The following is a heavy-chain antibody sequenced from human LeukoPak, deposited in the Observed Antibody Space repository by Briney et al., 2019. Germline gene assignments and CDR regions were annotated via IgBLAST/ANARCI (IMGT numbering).Heavy chain of an antibody. J-gene: IGHJ4*02. V-gene: IGHV3-33*01. Sequence: GRSLRLSCAASGFTFSSYGMHWVRQAPGKGLEWVAIIWYDGSNTYYVDSVRGRFTISRDNSKNTLYLQVNSPRAEDTATYYCARDLEIGSSSYYFDHWGQGTLVTVSS. D-gene: IGHD1-1*01. CDR2: IWYDGSNT. CDR3: ARDLEIGSSSYYFDH. CDR1: GFTFSSYG.